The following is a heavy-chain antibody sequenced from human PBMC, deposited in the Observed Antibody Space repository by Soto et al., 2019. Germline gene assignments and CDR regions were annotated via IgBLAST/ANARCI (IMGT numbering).Heavy chain of an antibody. J-gene: IGHJ4*02. V-gene: IGHV1-46*03. Sequence: ASVKVSCKASVYTFTIHNMHCGRQAPGQGLEWMGVINPSIGTTTYAQKFQGRVTMTSDTSTSSVYMEVSSLRPEDTAVYYCISTLGARFDYWGQGTLVTVSS. CDR1: VYTFTIHN. D-gene: IGHD1-26*01. CDR2: INPSIGTT. CDR3: ISTLGARFDY.